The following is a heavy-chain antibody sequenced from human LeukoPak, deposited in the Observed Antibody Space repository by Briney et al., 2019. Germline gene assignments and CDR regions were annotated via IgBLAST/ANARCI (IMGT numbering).Heavy chain of an antibody. D-gene: IGHD1-26*01. V-gene: IGHV1-2*02. CDR1: GYTFTGYY. CDR3: ARESGVGATFGDAFDI. Sequence: ASVKVSCKASGYTFTGYYIHWVRQAPGQGLEWMGWINPNSGGTNYAQKFQGRVTMTRDTSISTAYMELSRLRSDDTAVYYCARESGVGATFGDAFDIWGQGTMVTVSS. J-gene: IGHJ3*02. CDR2: INPNSGGT.